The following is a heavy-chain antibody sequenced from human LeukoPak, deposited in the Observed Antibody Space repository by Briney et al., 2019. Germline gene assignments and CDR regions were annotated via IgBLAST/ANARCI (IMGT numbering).Heavy chain of an antibody. CDR1: GYSISSGYY. J-gene: IGHJ3*02. Sequence: PETLSLTCAVSGYSISSGYYWGWIRQPPGKGLEWIGSIYHSGSTYYNPSLKSRVTISVDTSKNQFSLKLSSVTAADTAVYYCARPPLGTDAFDIWGQGTMVTVSS. CDR2: IYHSGST. D-gene: IGHD7-27*01. V-gene: IGHV4-38-2*01. CDR3: ARPPLGTDAFDI.